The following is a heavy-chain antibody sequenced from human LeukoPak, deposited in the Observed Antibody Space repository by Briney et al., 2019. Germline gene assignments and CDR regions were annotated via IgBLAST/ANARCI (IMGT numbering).Heavy chain of an antibody. J-gene: IGHJ4*02. CDR1: GGSISSGGYY. V-gene: IGHV4-30-2*01. Sequence: SQTLSLTCTVSGGSISSGGYYWSWIRQPPGKGLEWIGEINHSGSTNYNPSLKSRVTISVDTSKNQFSLKLSSVTAADTAVYYSARGIAAALSWYFDYWGQGTLVTVSS. D-gene: IGHD6-13*01. CDR2: INHSGST. CDR3: ARGIAAALSWYFDY.